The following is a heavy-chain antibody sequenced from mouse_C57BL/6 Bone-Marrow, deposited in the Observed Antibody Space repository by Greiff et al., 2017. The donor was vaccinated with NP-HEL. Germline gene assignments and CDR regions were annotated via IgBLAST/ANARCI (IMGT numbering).Heavy chain of an antibody. D-gene: IGHD2-4*01. CDR3: VRGGAYEYDLYAMDY. J-gene: IGHJ4*01. CDR1: GFTFNTYA. Sequence: EVQLVESGGGLVQPKGSLKLSCAASGFTFNTYAMHWVRQAPGKGLEWVARIRSKSSNYATYYADSVKDRFTISRDDSQSMLYLQMNNLKTEDTAMYYCVRGGAYEYDLYAMDYWGQGTSVTVSS. CDR2: IRSKSSNYAT. V-gene: IGHV10-3*01.